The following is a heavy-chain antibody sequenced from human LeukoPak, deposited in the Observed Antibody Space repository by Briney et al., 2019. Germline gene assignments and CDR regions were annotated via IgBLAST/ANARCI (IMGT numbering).Heavy chain of an antibody. D-gene: IGHD3-3*01. CDR3: ARKAYDFWSGYYFDY. CDR2: IYPGDSDT. Sequence: GESLKISCKGSGYSFTSYWIGWVRQMPGKGQEWMGIIYPGDSDTRYSPSFQGQVTISADKSISTAYLQWSSLKASDTAMYYCARKAYDFWSGYYFDYWGQGTLVTVSS. CDR1: GYSFTSYW. V-gene: IGHV5-51*01. J-gene: IGHJ4*02.